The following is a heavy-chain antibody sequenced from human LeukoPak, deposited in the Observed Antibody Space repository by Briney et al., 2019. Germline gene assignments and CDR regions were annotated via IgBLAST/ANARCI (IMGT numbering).Heavy chain of an antibody. CDR1: GFTVSSNH. Sequence: GGSLRLSCAASGFTVSSNHMSWVRQAPGKGLEWVSMIYRGDLTYYADSVKGRFSISRDNSQNTLYLQMNSLKAEDTPVYYCAKRGPTGSGTYNSLYYYYMDVWGKGTTVTISS. D-gene: IGHD3-10*01. CDR2: IYRGDLT. CDR3: AKRGPTGSGTYNSLYYYYMDV. J-gene: IGHJ6*03. V-gene: IGHV3-66*01.